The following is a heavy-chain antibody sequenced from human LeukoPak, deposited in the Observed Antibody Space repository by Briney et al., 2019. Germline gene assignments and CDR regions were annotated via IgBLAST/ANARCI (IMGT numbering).Heavy chain of an antibody. CDR3: ARGPVGPDFVHYAMDV. J-gene: IGHJ6*02. V-gene: IGHV4-34*01. CDR2: INHSGST. D-gene: IGHD3-16*01. Sequence: SETLSLTCTVSGGSISSYYWSWIRQPPGKGVGWIGEINHSGSTNYNPSLKSRVTISVDTSKNQFSLKLSSVTAADTAVYYCARGPVGPDFVHYAMDVWGQGTTVTVSS. CDR1: GGSISSYY.